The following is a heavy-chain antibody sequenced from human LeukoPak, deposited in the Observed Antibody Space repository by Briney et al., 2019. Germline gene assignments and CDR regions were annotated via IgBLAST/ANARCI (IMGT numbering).Heavy chain of an antibody. CDR1: GFTFSSYA. D-gene: IGHD2-21*02. Sequence: GGSLRLSCAASGFTFSSYAMSWVRQAPGKGLEWVSAISGSGGSTYYADSVKGRFTISRDNSKNTLYLQMNSLRAEDTVVYYCAKMGWAYCGGDCYSGFDPWGQGTLVTVSS. J-gene: IGHJ5*02. V-gene: IGHV3-23*01. CDR2: ISGSGGST. CDR3: AKMGWAYCGGDCYSGFDP.